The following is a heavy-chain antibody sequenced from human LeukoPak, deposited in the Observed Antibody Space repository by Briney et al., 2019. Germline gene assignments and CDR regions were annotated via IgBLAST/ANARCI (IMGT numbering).Heavy chain of an antibody. D-gene: IGHD3-10*01. CDR3: ARVSERWGEYYFDY. J-gene: IGHJ4*02. Sequence: GGSLRLSCAASGFTVSSNYMSWVRQAPGKGLEWVSVIYSGGSTYYADSVKGRFTISRHNSKNTLYLQMNSLRAEDTAVYYCARVSERWGEYYFDYWGQGTLVTVSS. CDR1: GFTVSSNY. V-gene: IGHV3-53*04. CDR2: IYSGGST.